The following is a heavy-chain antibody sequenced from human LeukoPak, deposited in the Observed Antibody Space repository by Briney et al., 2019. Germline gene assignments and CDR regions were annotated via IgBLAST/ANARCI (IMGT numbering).Heavy chain of an antibody. J-gene: IGHJ6*03. V-gene: IGHV4-34*01. Sequence: SETLSLTCAVYGGSFSGYYWSWIRQPPGKGLEWIGEINHSGSTNYNPSLKSRVTISVDTSKNQFSLKLSSVIAADTAVYYCARGLRRNLSGTRPNYYYYMDVWGKGTTVTDSS. D-gene: IGHD1-14*01. CDR3: ARGLRRNLSGTRPNYYYYMDV. CDR1: GGSFSGYY. CDR2: INHSGST.